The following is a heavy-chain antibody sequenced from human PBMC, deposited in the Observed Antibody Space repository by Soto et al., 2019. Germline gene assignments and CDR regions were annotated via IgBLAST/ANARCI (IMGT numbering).Heavy chain of an antibody. V-gene: IGHV1-8*01. Sequence: QVQLVQSGAEVKKPGASVKVSCKASGYTFSSYDINWVRQATGQGLEWMGWMNPNSGDTNYPQKFQGRVTMTRNTCIATAYMELSSLRSGDTAVYYCARGLIFTTPLVRGVNPYYYYYMDVWGEGTTLTVSS. D-gene: IGHD3-10*01. J-gene: IGHJ6*03. CDR1: GYTFSSYD. CDR3: ARGLIFTTPLVRGVNPYYYYYMDV. CDR2: MNPNSGDT.